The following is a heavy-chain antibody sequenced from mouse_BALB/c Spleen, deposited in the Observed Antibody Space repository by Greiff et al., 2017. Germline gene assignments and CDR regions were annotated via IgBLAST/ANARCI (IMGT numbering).Heavy chain of an antibody. CDR3: ARRKDYFDY. V-gene: IGHV5-6*01. CDR1: GFTFSSYG. J-gene: IGHJ2*01. CDR2: ISSGGSYT. Sequence: EVQLVESGGDLVKPGGSLKLSCAASGFTFSSYGMSWVRQTPDKRLEWVATISSGGSYTYYPDSVKGRFTISRDNAKNTLYLQMCSLKSEDTAMYYCARRKDYFDYWGQGTTLTVSS.